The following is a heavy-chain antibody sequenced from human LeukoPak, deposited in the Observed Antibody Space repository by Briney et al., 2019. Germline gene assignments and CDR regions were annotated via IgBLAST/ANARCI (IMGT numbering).Heavy chain of an antibody. V-gene: IGHV4-34*01. D-gene: IGHD4-17*01. J-gene: IGHJ4*02. CDR1: GGSFSGYY. Sequence: SETLSLTCAVYGGSFSGYYWSWIRQPPGKGLEWIGEINHSGSTNYNPSLKSRVTISVDTSKNQFSLKLGSVTAADTAVYYCARATVTTIDYWGQGTLVTVSS. CDR3: ARATVTTIDY. CDR2: INHSGST.